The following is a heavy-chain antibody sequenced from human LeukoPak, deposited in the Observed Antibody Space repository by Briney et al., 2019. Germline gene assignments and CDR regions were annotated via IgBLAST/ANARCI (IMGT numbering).Heavy chain of an antibody. D-gene: IGHD6-13*01. Sequence: SVKVSCKASGGTFSSYAISWVRQAPGQGLEWMGRIIPILGIANYEQKFQGRVTTTAAKSTSTAYMELSSMSSEDTAVYYCATPTPAIAAAGRWYYFDYCGQGTLVTVSS. CDR3: ATPTPAIAAAGRWYYFDY. CDR1: GGTFSSYA. V-gene: IGHV1-69*04. J-gene: IGHJ4*02. CDR2: IIPILGIA.